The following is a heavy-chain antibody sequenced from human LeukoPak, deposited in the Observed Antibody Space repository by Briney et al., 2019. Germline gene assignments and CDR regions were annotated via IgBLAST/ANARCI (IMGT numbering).Heavy chain of an antibody. Sequence: ASVKVSCKASGYTFTGYYMHWVRQAPGQGLEWMGWINPNSGGTKYAQKFQGRVTITRDTSISTAYMELSRLRSDDTAVYYCARTGYSSSYRSTGDYWGQGTLVTVSS. CDR3: ARTGYSSSYRSTGDY. CDR2: INPNSGGT. D-gene: IGHD6-13*01. J-gene: IGHJ4*02. CDR1: GYTFTGYY. V-gene: IGHV1-2*02.